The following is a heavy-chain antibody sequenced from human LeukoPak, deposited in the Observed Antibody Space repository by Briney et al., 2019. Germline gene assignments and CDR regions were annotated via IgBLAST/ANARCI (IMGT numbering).Heavy chain of an antibody. V-gene: IGHV1-46*01. CDR2: VNPSGGST. Sequence: ASVKVSCKASGYTFTSYYMHWVRQAPGQGLEWMGIVNPSGGSTSYAQKFQGRVTMTRDTSTSTVYMELSSLRSDDTAVYYCAREGVIVVVVAASQRPPAGMDVWGQGTTVTVSS. CDR3: AREGVIVVVVAASQRPPAGMDV. J-gene: IGHJ6*02. D-gene: IGHD2-15*01. CDR1: GYTFTSYY.